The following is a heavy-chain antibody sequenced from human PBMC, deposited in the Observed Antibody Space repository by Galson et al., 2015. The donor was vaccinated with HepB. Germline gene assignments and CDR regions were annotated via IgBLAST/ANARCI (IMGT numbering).Heavy chain of an antibody. Sequence: SLRLSCAASGFTFSNYDIHWVRQAPGKGLEWVAVTSFNGTNQYYADSVKGRITVSRDNSKNTVYLQMNGLRSEDTAVYYCAKDNRPALVTGAHYFGMDVWGQGTTVSVSS. CDR3: AKDNRPALVTGAHYFGMDV. V-gene: IGHV3-30*18. CDR1: GFTFSNYD. J-gene: IGHJ6*02. CDR2: TSFNGTNQ. D-gene: IGHD5-18*01.